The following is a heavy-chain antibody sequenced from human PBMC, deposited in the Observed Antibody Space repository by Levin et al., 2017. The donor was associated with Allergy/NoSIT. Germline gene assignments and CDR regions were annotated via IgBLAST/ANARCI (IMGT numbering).Heavy chain of an antibody. CDR1: GFTFSTYA. Sequence: HPGGSLRLSCVASGFTFSTYAMAWVRQAPGKGLEWVARIQQDGSRIFSVESVRGRFTISRDNAKNSLYRQMNSLRAEDTAFYYCAREYFGELLFSQSDYWGQGTLVTVSS. J-gene: IGHJ4*02. D-gene: IGHD3-10*01. CDR2: IQQDGSRI. V-gene: IGHV3-7*01. CDR3: AREYFGELLFSQSDY.